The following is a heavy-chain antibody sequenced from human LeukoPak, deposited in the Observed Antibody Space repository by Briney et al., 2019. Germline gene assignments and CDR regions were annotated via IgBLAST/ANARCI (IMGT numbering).Heavy chain of an antibody. D-gene: IGHD1-26*01. Sequence: ASVKVSCKASGYTFTSYYMHWVRQAPGQGLEWMGIINPSGGSTSYAQKFQGRVTMTRDTSTSTAYMELRSLRSDDTAVYYCAKDNPRVVGDTATFDPWGQGTLVTVSS. CDR1: GYTFTSYY. J-gene: IGHJ5*02. V-gene: IGHV1-46*01. CDR2: INPSGGST. CDR3: AKDNPRVVGDTATFDP.